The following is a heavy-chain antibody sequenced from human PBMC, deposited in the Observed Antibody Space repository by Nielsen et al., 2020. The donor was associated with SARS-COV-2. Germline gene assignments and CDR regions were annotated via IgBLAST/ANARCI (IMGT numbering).Heavy chain of an antibody. V-gene: IGHV3-23*01. CDR1: GFSFSSYA. D-gene: IGHD1-26*01. Sequence: GESLSSCAASGFSFSSYAMTWVRHAPGKGLEWVSSIGTTGDKTFYADAVKGRFTISRDNSKNTLYLQLNSLRAEDTAVFYCAKISGSQRHYFDFWGQGALVTVSS. CDR2: IGTTGDKT. J-gene: IGHJ4*02. CDR3: AKISGSQRHYFDF.